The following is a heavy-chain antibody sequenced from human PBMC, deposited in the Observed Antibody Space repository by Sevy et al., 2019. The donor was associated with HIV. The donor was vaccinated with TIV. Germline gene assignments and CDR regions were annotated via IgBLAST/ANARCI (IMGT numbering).Heavy chain of an antibody. D-gene: IGHD6-13*01. CDR1: EFTFSSYA. CDR2: ISYDGSNK. CDR3: AWDAGQDYNYYNVDV. V-gene: IGHV3-30-3*01. J-gene: IGHJ6*02. Sequence: GGSLRLSCAASEFTFSSYAMHWVSQAPGKGLEWVAVISYDGSNKYYADSVKGRFIMARDNSKKTLYLQIVGLRAEDTALYYCAWDAGQDYNYYNVDVWGQGTTVTVSS.